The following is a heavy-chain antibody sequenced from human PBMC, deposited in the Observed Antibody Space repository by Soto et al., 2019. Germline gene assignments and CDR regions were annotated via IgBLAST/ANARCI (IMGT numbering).Heavy chain of an antibody. D-gene: IGHD6-13*01. CDR2: ISGSGGTT. J-gene: IGHJ1*01. CDR1: GFSFSTYA. CDR3: AKDQAAAGTISRYFQH. V-gene: IGHV3-23*01. Sequence: GGSLRLSCAASGFSFSTYAMSWVRQAPGKGLEWVSGISGSGGTTCYADSVKGRFTISRDNSKNTLYLQVNSLRVEDTAVYYCAKDQAAAGTISRYFQHWGQGTLVTVSS.